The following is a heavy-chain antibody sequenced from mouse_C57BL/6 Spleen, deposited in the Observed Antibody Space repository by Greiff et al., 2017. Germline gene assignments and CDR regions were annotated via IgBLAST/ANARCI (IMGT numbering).Heavy chain of an antibody. Sequence: EVQLQQSGPELVKPGASVKISCKASGYTFTDYYMNWVKQSHGKSLEWIGDINPNNGGTSYNQKFKGKATLTVDKSSSTAYMELRSLTSEDSAVYYCASSYYYGSSYGGYFDVWGTGTTVTVSS. CDR1: GYTFTDYY. D-gene: IGHD1-1*01. CDR2: INPNNGGT. V-gene: IGHV1-26*01. J-gene: IGHJ1*03. CDR3: ASSYYYGSSYGGYFDV.